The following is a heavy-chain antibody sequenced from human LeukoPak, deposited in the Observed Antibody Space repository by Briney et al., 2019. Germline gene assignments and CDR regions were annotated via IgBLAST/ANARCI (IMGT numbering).Heavy chain of an antibody. J-gene: IGHJ4*02. CDR3: AKVMGLGITMIVVVKPFDY. CDR2: ISYDGSNK. Sequence: PGRSLRLSCAASGFTFSSYAMHWVRQAPGKGLEWVAVISYDGSNKYYADSVKGRFTISRDNSKNTLYLQMNSLRAEDTAVYYCAKVMGLGITMIVVVKPFDYWGQGTLVTVSS. CDR1: GFTFSSYA. V-gene: IGHV3-30-3*01. D-gene: IGHD3-22*01.